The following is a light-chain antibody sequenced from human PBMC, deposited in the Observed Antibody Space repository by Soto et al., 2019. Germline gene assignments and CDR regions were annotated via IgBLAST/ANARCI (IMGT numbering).Light chain of an antibody. CDR1: QSISIW. J-gene: IGKJ1*01. V-gene: IGKV1-5*03. CDR2: KAS. CDR3: QHYNSYSEA. Sequence: DIPMTQSPSTLSASVGDRVTITCRASQSISIWLAWYQQKPGKAPKILIYKASTLKSGVPSRFSGSGSGTEFTLTISSLQPDDFATYYCQHYNSYSEAFGQGTKVELK.